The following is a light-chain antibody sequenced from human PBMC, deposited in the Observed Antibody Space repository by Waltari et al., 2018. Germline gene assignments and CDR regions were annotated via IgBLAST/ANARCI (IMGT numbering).Light chain of an antibody. CDR2: GVS. CDR3: QQYSNWPRT. J-gene: IGKJ1*01. CDR1: QSVSSS. Sequence: EIVLTQSPATLSLSPGERATLSCRASQSVSSSLAWYQQKPGQAPRLLIYGVSRRATGIPDRFSGSGSGTDFTLTISSLEPEDFAVYYCQQYSNWPRTFGQGTKVEIK. V-gene: IGKV3-15*01.